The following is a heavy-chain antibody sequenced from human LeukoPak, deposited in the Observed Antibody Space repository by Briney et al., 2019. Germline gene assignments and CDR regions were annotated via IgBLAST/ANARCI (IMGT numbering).Heavy chain of an antibody. J-gene: IGHJ4*02. V-gene: IGHV3-48*03. Sequence: EPGGSLRLSCAASGFTFSSYEMNWVRQAPGKGLEWVSYISSSGSTIYYADSVKGRFTISRDNAKNSLYLQMNSLRAEDTAVYYCARDHSWNSYGAFDYWGQGTLVTVSS. CDR2: ISSSGSTI. D-gene: IGHD5-18*01. CDR1: GFTFSSYE. CDR3: ARDHSWNSYGAFDY.